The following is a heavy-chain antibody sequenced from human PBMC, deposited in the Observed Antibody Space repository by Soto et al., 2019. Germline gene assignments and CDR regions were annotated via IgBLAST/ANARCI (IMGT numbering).Heavy chain of an antibody. CDR2: TYYRSKWYN. D-gene: IGHD6-13*01. CDR1: GDSVSSNSAA. J-gene: IGHJ4*02. V-gene: IGHV6-1*01. CDR3: ARDWYNNTWFRLDY. Sequence: SQTLSLTCAISGDSVSSNSAAWNWIRKSPSRGLEWLGRTYYRSKWYNDYAVSVKSRITINPDTSKNQFSLQLNSVTPEDTAVYYCARDWYNNTWFRLDYWGQGTLVTVSS.